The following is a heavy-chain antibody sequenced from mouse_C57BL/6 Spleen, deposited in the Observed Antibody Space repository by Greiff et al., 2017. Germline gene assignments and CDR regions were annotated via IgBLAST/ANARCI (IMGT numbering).Heavy chain of an antibody. Sequence: VKLMESGADLARPGASVKLSCKASGYTFTSYGISWVKQRTGQGLEWIGEIYPRSGNTYYNEKFKGKATLTADKSSSTAYMELRSLTSEDSAVYFCARGELGSWGQGTLVTVSA. D-gene: IGHD4-1*01. CDR3: ARGELGS. V-gene: IGHV1-81*01. J-gene: IGHJ3*01. CDR1: GYTFTSYG. CDR2: IYPRSGNT.